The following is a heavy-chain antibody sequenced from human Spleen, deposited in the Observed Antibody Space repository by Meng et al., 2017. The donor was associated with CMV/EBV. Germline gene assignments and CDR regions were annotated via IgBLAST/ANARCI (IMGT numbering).Heavy chain of an antibody. J-gene: IGHJ4*02. V-gene: IGHV4-34*01. CDR1: GGSISGYY. CDR3: ARHFEPGIAAAGTSFGY. D-gene: IGHD6-13*01. CDR2: IDHSGST. Sequence: SETLSLTCTVSGGSISGYYWSWIRQSPGKGLEWIGEIDHSGSTNYNPSLKSRVSISVDTSKNQFSLKLTSVTAADTTMYYCARHFEPGIAAAGTSFGYWGQGKLVTVSS.